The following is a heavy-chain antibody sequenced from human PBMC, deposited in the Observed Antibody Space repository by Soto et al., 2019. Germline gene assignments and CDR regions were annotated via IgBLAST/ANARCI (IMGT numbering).Heavy chain of an antibody. D-gene: IGHD5-18*01. V-gene: IGHV1-69*01. Sequence: QVQLVQSGAEVKKPGSSVKVSCKASGGTFSSYAISWVRQAPGQGLEWMGGIIPIFGTANYAQKFQGRVMITADESTSTAYMELSSLRSEDTAVYYCARDSGGYSYGYAHAFDIWGQGTMVTVSS. CDR3: ARDSGGYSYGYAHAFDI. J-gene: IGHJ3*02. CDR2: IIPIFGTA. CDR1: GGTFSSYA.